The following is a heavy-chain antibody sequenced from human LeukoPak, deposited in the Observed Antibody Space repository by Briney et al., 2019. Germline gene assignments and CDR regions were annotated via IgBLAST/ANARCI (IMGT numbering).Heavy chain of an antibody. CDR3: ARDEGGQLNYFDY. D-gene: IGHD2-2*01. J-gene: IGHJ4*02. CDR2: IYYTGNT. V-gene: IGHV4-59*01. CDR1: GGSIGGYY. Sequence: SETLSLTCTVSGGSIGGYYWNWIRQSPEKGLECIGYIYYTGNTDYNPSLKSRVTISVDTSKNQFSLKLSSVTAADTAVYYCARDEGGQLNYFDYWGQGTLVTVSS.